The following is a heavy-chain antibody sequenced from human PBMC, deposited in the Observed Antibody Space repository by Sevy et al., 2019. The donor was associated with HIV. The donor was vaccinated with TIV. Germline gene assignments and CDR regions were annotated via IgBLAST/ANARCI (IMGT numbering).Heavy chain of an antibody. V-gene: IGHV3-48*01. D-gene: IGHD6-13*01. J-gene: IGHJ6*02. CDR3: ARDLASIAAADTTVRNYYYYGMDV. Sequence: GGSLRLSCAASGFTFSSYSMNWVRQAPGKGLEWVSYISSSSSTIYYADSVKGRFTISRDNAKNSLYLQMNSQRAEDTAVYYCARDLASIAAADTTVRNYYYYGMDVWGQGTTVTVSS. CDR1: GFTFSSYS. CDR2: ISSSSSTI.